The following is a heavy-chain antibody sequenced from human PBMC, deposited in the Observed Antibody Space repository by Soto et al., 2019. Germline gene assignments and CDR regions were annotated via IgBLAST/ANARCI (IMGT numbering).Heavy chain of an antibody. V-gene: IGHV1-2*02. J-gene: IGHJ4*02. D-gene: IGHD2-2*01. CDR1: GYTFTGYY. Sequence: QVQLVQSGAEVKKPGASVKVSCKASGYTFTGYYMHWVRQAPGQGLEWMGWINPNSGGTNYAQKLQGRVTMTTDTSTSTAYMELRSLRSDDTAVYYCARDRFGIVVVPAAPYYFDYWGQGTLVTVSS. CDR3: ARDRFGIVVVPAAPYYFDY. CDR2: INPNSGGT.